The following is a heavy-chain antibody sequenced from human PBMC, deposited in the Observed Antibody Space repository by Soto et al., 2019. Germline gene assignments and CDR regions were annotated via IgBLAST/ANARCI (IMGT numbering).Heavy chain of an antibody. J-gene: IGHJ5*02. CDR2: ISSSSSYI. CDR1: GFTFSSYS. D-gene: IGHD3-16*01. V-gene: IGHV3-21*01. Sequence: GSLRLSCAASGFTFSSYSMNWVRQAPGKGLEWVSSISSSSSYIYHADSVKGRFTISRDNAKYSLYLQMNSLRAEDTAVYYCARSGGNWFDPWGQGTLVTVSS. CDR3: ARSGGNWFDP.